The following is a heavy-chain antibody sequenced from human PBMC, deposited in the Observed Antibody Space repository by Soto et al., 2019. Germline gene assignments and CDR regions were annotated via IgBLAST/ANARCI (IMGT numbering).Heavy chain of an antibody. V-gene: IGHV3-30-3*01. Sequence: QVQLVESGGGVVQPGRSLRLSCAASGFTFSSYAMHWVRQAPGKGLEWVAVISYDGSNKYYADSVKGRFTISRDNSKNALYLQMNSLRAEDTAVYYCARWYSSSWGWGQGTLVTVSS. CDR3: ARWYSSSWG. J-gene: IGHJ4*02. CDR2: ISYDGSNK. CDR1: GFTFSSYA. D-gene: IGHD6-13*01.